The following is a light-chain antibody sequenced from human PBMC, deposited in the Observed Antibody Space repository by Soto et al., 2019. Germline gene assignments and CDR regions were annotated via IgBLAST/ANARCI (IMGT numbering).Light chain of an antibody. V-gene: IGKV3-20*01. CDR2: AAT. CDR3: QQYGSSPYT. CDR1: QNVRDSF. Sequence: EIVMTQSPDTLSLSPGERAALSCRASQNVRDSFLAWYQQKPCQSPSLLIYAATSRATGVPERFSGSGSETDFTLTIYRLEPEDFAVYYCQQYGSSPYTFGQGTKLEIK. J-gene: IGKJ2*01.